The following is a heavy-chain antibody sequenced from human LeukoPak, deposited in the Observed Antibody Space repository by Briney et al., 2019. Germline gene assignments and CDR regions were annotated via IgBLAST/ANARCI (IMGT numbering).Heavy chain of an antibody. CDR3: ARGSFGVFDY. CDR2: MNSDGSHI. Sequence: GGSLRLSCAASGFTFTDYSMNWVRQAPGKGLEWVSSMNSDGSHIYHAGSVEGRFTISRDNARNSLYLQMSGLRDEDTAVYYCARGSFGVFDYWGQGILVTVSS. V-gene: IGHV3-48*02. J-gene: IGHJ4*02. D-gene: IGHD3-10*01. CDR1: GFTFTDYS.